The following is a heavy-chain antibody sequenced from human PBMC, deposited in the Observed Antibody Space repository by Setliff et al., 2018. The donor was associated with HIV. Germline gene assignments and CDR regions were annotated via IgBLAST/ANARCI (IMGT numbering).Heavy chain of an antibody. CDR3: AKVFGTSPLVGYFDL. CDR2: ISSSGSTI. J-gene: IGHJ2*01. V-gene: IGHV3-48*03. CDR1: GFTFSSYE. D-gene: IGHD3-10*01. Sequence: PGGSLSLSCAASGFTFSSYEMNWVRQAPGKGLEWVSYISSSGSTIYYADSVRGRFITFRDNAKNSLYLQMNSLRAEDTATYYCAKVFGTSPLVGYFDLWGRGTRVTVSS.